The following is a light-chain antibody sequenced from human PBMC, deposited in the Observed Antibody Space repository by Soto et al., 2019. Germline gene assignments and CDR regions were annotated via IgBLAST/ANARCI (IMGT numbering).Light chain of an antibody. CDR2: EVS. CDR3: NSYTSSSPLAV. CDR1: SSDVGGYNY. V-gene: IGLV2-14*01. J-gene: IGLJ1*01. Sequence: QSVLTQPASVSGSPGQSITISCTGTSSDVGGYNYVSWFQQHPGKAPKLMIYEVSNRPSGVSDRFSGSKSGNTASLTISGLQAEDEADYYCNSYTSSSPLAVFGTGTKVTGL.